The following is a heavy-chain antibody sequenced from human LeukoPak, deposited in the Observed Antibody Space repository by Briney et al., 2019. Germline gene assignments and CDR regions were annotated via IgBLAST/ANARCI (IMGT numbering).Heavy chain of an antibody. J-gene: IGHJ4*02. D-gene: IGHD3-22*01. CDR1: GYTFTGYY. CDR3: ARSRAVDYYDSSGYWGDFDY. Sequence: GASVKVSCKASGYTFTGYYMHWVRQAPGQGLEWTGWINPDSGGTNYAQKFQGRVTMTRDTSISTAYMELSRLRSDDTAVYYCARSRAVDYYDSSGYWGDFDYWGQGTLVTVSS. CDR2: INPDSGGT. V-gene: IGHV1-2*02.